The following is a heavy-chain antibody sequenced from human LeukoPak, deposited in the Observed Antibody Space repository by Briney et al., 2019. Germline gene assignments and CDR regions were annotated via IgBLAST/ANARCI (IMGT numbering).Heavy chain of an antibody. CDR3: ARKGATTSASHFDY. Sequence: GGSLRLSCAASGFTFSSYSVNWVRQAPGKGLEWVSSISSSSSTYIHYADALKGRFTISRDNAKNSLFLQMNRLRAEDTAVYYCARKGATTSASHFDYWGQGTLVTVSS. J-gene: IGHJ4*02. V-gene: IGHV3-21*01. D-gene: IGHD1-26*01. CDR2: ISSSSSTYI. CDR1: GFTFSSYS.